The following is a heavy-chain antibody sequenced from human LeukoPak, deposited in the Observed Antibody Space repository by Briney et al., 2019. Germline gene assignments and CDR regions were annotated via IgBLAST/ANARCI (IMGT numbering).Heavy chain of an antibody. Sequence: PSETLSLTCAVYGGSFSGYYWSWIRQPPGKGLKWIGEINHSGSTNYNPSLKSRVTISVDTSKNQFSLKLSSVTAADTAVYYCARGLYYYDSSGYYDYWGQGTLVTVSS. J-gene: IGHJ4*02. CDR1: GGSFSGYY. D-gene: IGHD3-22*01. V-gene: IGHV4-34*01. CDR2: INHSGST. CDR3: ARGLYYYDSSGYYDY.